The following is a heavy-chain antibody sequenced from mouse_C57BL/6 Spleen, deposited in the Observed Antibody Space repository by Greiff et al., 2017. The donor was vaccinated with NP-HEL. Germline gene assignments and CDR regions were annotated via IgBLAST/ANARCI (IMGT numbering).Heavy chain of an antibody. V-gene: IGHV14-3*01. CDR1: GFNIKNTY. Sequence: SVAELVRPGASVKLSCTASGFNIKNTYMHWVKQRPEQGLEWIGRIDPANGNTKYAPKFQGTATITADTSSNTAYLQLSRLTSEDTAIYYCSRSLITTVVATPYYFDYWGQGTTLTVSS. CDR2: IDPANGNT. CDR3: SRSLITTVVATPYYFDY. J-gene: IGHJ2*01. D-gene: IGHD1-1*01.